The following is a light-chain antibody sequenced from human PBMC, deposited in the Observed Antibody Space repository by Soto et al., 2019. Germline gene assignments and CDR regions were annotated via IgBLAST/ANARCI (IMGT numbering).Light chain of an antibody. Sequence: MMMTQSPATLSVSPGEGVTLSCRTSHSVNSHVAWYQQKPGQAPRLLIYGASTRATGIPARFSGSGSGTEFTLTISSLQSEDFAVYYCQQYHIWPSITFGQGTRLEIK. J-gene: IGKJ5*01. CDR3: QQYHIWPSIT. CDR2: GAS. V-gene: IGKV3-15*01. CDR1: HSVNSH.